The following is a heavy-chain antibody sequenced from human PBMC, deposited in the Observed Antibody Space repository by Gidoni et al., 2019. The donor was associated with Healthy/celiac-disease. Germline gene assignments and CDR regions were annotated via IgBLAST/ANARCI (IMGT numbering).Heavy chain of an antibody. CDR1: GFTFSDYY. D-gene: IGHD6-19*01. V-gene: IGHV3-11*01. Sequence: VQLVESGGGLVKPGGPSRLSCAASGFTFSDYYMSCIRQAPGKGLEWVSYISSSSSTIYYANSVKGRFTISRDNAKNSLYLQMNSLRAEDTAVYYCARVSSGWDIWGQGTMVTVSS. J-gene: IGHJ3*02. CDR3: ARVSSGWDI. CDR2: ISSSSSTI.